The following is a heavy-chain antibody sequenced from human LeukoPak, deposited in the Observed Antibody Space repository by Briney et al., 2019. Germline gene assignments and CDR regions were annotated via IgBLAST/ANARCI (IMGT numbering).Heavy chain of an antibody. J-gene: IGHJ6*02. V-gene: IGHV1-8*01. D-gene: IGHD3-10*01. CDR3: ARWFGASYYYYGMDV. CDR1: GYTFTNYD. CDR2: MNPNSGNT. Sequence: ASVKVSCKASGYTFTNYDINWVRQATGQGLEWMGWMNPNSGNTGYAQKFQGRVTMTRNTSISTAYMELSSLRSEDTAVYYCARWFGASYYYYGMDVWGQGTTVTVSS.